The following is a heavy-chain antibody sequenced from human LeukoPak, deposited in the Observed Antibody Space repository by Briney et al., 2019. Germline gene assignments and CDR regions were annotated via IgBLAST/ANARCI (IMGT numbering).Heavy chain of an antibody. D-gene: IGHD2-21*02. J-gene: IGHJ6*02. CDR1: GFTFSSYA. CDR3: AKLSGGDCYSSCYYDMDV. CDR2: ISGGGRTT. V-gene: IGHV3-23*01. Sequence: GGSLRLSCAASGFTFSSYAMSWVRQAPGKGLEWVSSISGGGRTTYYANSVKGRFTISGDNSKNTLYLQMNTLRAEDTAVYYCAKLSGGDCYSSCYYDMDVWGQGTTVTVSS.